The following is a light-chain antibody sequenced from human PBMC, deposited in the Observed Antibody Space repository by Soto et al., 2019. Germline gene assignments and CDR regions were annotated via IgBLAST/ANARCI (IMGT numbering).Light chain of an antibody. V-gene: IGKV3-20*01. CDR3: QYYDSPPT. CDR2: GVS. Sequence: EIVLTQSPGTLSLSPGERATLSCGASQSISSGHLAWYQQRPGQAPRLLMYGVSSRASGIPDRFRGSGSGTDFTLTITRLEPEDFAVYSWQYYDSPPTFGQGTRLEIK. CDR1: QSISSGH. J-gene: IGKJ5*01.